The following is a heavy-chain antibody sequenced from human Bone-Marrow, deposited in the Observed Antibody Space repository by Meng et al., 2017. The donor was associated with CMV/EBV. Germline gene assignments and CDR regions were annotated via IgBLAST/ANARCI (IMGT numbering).Heavy chain of an antibody. CDR3: ARGEGEDYYYYGMDV. J-gene: IGHJ6*02. CDR1: GFTFSSYD. V-gene: IGHV3-13*01. Sequence: GESLKISCAASGFTFSSYDMHWVRQATGKGLEWVSPIGTAGDTYYPGSVKGRFTISRENAKNSLYLQMNSLRAGDTAVYYCARGEGEDYYYYGMDVWGQGTTVTVSS. CDR2: IGTAGDT. D-gene: IGHD3-16*01.